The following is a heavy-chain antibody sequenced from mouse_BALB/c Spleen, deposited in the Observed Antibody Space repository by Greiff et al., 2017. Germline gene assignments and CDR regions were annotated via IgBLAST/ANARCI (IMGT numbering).Heavy chain of an antibody. CDR1: GYSITSDYA. D-gene: IGHD1-2*01. V-gene: IGHV3-2*02. Sequence: EVKLMESGPGLVKPSQSLSLTCTVTGYSITSDYAWNWIRQFPGNKLEWMGYISYSGSTSYNPSLKSRISITRDTSKNQFFLQLNSVTTEDTATYYCARGLRLYWYFDVWGAGTTVTVSS. CDR2: ISYSGST. J-gene: IGHJ1*01. CDR3: ARGLRLYWYFDV.